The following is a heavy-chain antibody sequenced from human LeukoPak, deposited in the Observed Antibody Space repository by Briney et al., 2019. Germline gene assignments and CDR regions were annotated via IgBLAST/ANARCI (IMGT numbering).Heavy chain of an antibody. CDR1: GGTFSSYA. J-gene: IGHJ4*02. CDR3: ARGSGTYCSSTSCYANYFDY. V-gene: IGHV1-69*13. D-gene: IGHD2-2*01. CDR2: IIPIFGTA. Sequence: GASVKVSCKASGGTFSSYAISWVRQAPGQGLEWMGGIIPIFGTANYAQKFQGRVTITADESTSTAYMELSSLRSEDTAVYYCARGSGTYCSSTSCYANYFDYWGQGTLVTVSS.